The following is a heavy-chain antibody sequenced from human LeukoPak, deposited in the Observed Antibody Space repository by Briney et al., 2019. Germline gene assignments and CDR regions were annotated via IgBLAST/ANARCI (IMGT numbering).Heavy chain of an antibody. J-gene: IGHJ4*02. V-gene: IGHV1-2*06. CDR2: IEPSSGGT. Sequence: GASVKVSCKTSGYTFNDHYIYWVRQAPGQGLEWMGRIEPSSGGTNYAQKFQGRVTLTRDTSIRTAYMDLKRLTSDDTATYYCARSLKAGGEFWGQGTLVTVSS. CDR3: ARSLKAGGEF. CDR1: GYTFNDHY. D-gene: IGHD1-26*01.